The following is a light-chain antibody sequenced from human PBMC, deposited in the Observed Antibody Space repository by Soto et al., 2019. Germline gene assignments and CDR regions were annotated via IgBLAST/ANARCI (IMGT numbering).Light chain of an antibody. CDR2: AVP. Sequence: DIQMTQSPSSLSASVGDRVTITCRASQSISSYLNWYQQKPGKAPKLLIYAVPSLQSEVPSRFSGSGSGTDFTLTISSLQPEDFATYYCQQSYSTPTFGQGTKLEIK. CDR1: QSISSY. CDR3: QQSYSTPT. V-gene: IGKV1-39*01. J-gene: IGKJ2*01.